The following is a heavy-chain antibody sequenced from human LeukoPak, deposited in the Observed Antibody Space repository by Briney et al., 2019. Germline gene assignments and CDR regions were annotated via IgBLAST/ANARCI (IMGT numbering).Heavy chain of an antibody. V-gene: IGHV4-38-2*02. D-gene: IGHD1-26*01. J-gene: IGHJ4*02. CDR2: IYHSGST. CDR1: GYSISSGYY. Sequence: SETLSLTCTVSGYSISSGYYWGWIRQPPGKGLEWIGSIYHSGSTYYNPSLKSRVTISVDTSKNQFSLKLSSVTAADTAVYYCARDYRYSGSYFDYWGQGTLVTVSS. CDR3: ARDYRYSGSYFDY.